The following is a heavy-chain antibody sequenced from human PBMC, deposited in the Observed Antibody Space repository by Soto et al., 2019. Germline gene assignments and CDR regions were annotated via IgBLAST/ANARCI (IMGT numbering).Heavy chain of an antibody. CDR3: ARDSSSSSRGFDY. CDR2: ISSSSSYI. V-gene: IGHV3-21*01. CDR1: GFTFSSYS. J-gene: IGHJ4*02. D-gene: IGHD6-6*01. Sequence: GGSLRLSXAASGFTFSSYSMNWVRQAPGKGLEWVSSISSSSSYIYYADSVKGRFTISRDNAKNSLYLQMNSLRAEDTAVYYCARDSSSSSRGFDYWGQGTLVTVSS.